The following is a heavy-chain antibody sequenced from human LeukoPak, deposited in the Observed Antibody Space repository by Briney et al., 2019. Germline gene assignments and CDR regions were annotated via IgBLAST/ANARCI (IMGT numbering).Heavy chain of an antibody. Sequence: PGGSLRLSCAASGFTVSSNYMSWVRQAPGKGLEWVSAISGSGGSTYYADSVKGRFTISRDNSKNTLYLQMNSLRAKDTAVYYCEKTSDDYDSSGYYFDYWGQGTLVTVSS. V-gene: IGHV3-23*01. CDR2: ISGSGGST. D-gene: IGHD3-22*01. CDR3: EKTSDDYDSSGYYFDY. J-gene: IGHJ4*02. CDR1: GFTVSSNY.